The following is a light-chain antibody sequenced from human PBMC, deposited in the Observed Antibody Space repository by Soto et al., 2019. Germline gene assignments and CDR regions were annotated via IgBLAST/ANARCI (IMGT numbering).Light chain of an antibody. J-gene: IGLJ2*01. CDR1: SSNIGNNY. Sequence: QSVLTQPPSVSAAPGQKVTISCSGSSSNIGNNYVSWYQQLPGTAPKLLIYDNNKRPSGIPDRFSGSKSGTSATLGITGLQTGDEAEYYCGTWDRSLSAGVFGGGTKLTVL. CDR2: DNN. V-gene: IGLV1-51*01. CDR3: GTWDRSLSAGV.